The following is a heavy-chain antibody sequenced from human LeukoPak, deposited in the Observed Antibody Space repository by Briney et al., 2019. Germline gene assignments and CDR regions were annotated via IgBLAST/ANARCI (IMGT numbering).Heavy chain of an antibody. V-gene: IGHV3-23*01. CDR1: GFTFSSYD. CDR3: AKGQRTFDY. J-gene: IGHJ4*02. Sequence: PGGSLRLSCAASGFTFSSYDMSGVRQAPGKALECLSAISGSGGRTYYADSEKGRFTISRDNSKNTLYLQMNSLRAEDTAVYYCAKGQRTFDYWGQGTLVTVSS. D-gene: IGHD1-7*01. CDR2: ISGSGGRT.